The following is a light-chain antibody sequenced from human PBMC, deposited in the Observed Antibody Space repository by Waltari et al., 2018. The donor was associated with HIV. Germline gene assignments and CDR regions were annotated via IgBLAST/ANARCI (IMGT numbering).Light chain of an antibody. CDR3: HQYDKWPMYT. CDR1: QHIKSD. CDR2: DAS. J-gene: IGKJ2*01. Sequence: EIWLTQSQVILSVSPGGRATLSGRASQHIKSDFTCYHQTPRHSPRLLMYDASTRTTGTTDRFSGSGSWTDFTLTISSVHSEDFAVYYCHQYDKWPMYTFGQGTKVDMK. V-gene: IGKV3-15*01.